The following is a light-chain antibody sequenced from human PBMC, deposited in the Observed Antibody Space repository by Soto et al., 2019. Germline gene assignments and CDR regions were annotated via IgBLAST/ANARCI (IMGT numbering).Light chain of an antibody. Sequence: QSVLTQPPSASSTPGQTVTISCSGSTSNIGTFYVYWYQHLPGTAPKLLIYLGDQRASGVSDQFSGSKSGTSASLVINGLRSDDEADYYCAAWDDNLNAYVFGSGTKVTVL. CDR3: AAWDDNLNAYV. J-gene: IGLJ1*01. CDR1: TSNIGTFY. CDR2: LGD. V-gene: IGLV1-47*02.